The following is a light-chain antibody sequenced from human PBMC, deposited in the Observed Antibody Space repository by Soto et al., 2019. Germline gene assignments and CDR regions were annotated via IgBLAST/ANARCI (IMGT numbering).Light chain of an antibody. CDR1: QSITSY. Sequence: DIQMTQSPSSLSASVGDRFTITCRASQSITSYLNWYQQKPGKAPKFLIYAASRLQSGVPSRFSGSGFGTDFTLTISSLQPEDVATYYGQQSYSTPIYTFGQGTKLEIK. J-gene: IGKJ2*01. CDR3: QQSYSTPIYT. CDR2: AAS. V-gene: IGKV1-39*01.